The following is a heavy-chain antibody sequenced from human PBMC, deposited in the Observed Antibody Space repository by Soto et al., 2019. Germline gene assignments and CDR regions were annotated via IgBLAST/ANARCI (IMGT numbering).Heavy chain of an antibody. J-gene: IGHJ4*02. CDR1: GGSFSSSNW. Sequence: QVQLQESGPGLVKPSGTLSLTCAVSGGSFSSSNWWTWVRQPPGKGLEWIGEIYHSGNTNYNPSLKSRVTISVNKSKNHFSRKLSSVTAADTAVYYCASRPRRATTHFGDYWGQGTLVTVSS. CDR3: ASRPRRATTHFGDY. CDR2: IYHSGNT. D-gene: IGHD5-12*01. V-gene: IGHV4-4*02.